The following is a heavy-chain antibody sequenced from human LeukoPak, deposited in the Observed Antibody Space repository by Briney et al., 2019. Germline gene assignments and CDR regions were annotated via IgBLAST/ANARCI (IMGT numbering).Heavy chain of an antibody. Sequence: SETLSLTCTVSGGSISSYYWSWIRQPAGKGLEWIGRIYTSGSTNYNPSLKSRVTMSVDTSKNQFSLKLSSVTAADTAVYYCARWDGGYSYGYYYYMDVWGKGTTVTVSS. CDR3: ARWDGGYSYGYYYYMDV. J-gene: IGHJ6*03. CDR1: GGSISSYY. V-gene: IGHV4-4*07. CDR2: IYTSGST. D-gene: IGHD5-18*01.